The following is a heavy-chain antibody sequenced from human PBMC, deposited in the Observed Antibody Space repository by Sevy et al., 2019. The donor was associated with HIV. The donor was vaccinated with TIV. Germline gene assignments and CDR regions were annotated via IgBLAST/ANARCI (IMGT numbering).Heavy chain of an antibody. CDR3: ARSNWVTATNGFSKSYYFDY. D-gene: IGHD7-27*01. CDR2: INTSGST. J-gene: IGHJ4*02. V-gene: IGHV4-4*07. Sequence: SETLSLTCTVSGDSFSSYFWAWIRQPAGKGLEWIGRINTSGSTNYNPSLKSRVTMSVDTSKSQFSLKLTSFSAADTAIDFCARSNWVTATNGFSKSYYFDYWGQGSLVTVSS. CDR1: GDSFSSYF.